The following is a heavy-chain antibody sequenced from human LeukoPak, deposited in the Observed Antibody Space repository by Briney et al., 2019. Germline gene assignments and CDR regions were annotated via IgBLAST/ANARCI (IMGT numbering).Heavy chain of an antibody. CDR3: ARDRYGDGFAHFDY. J-gene: IGHJ4*02. V-gene: IGHV1-2*02. CDR1: GYTFTSYA. D-gene: IGHD5-24*01. Sequence: ASVKVSCKASGYTFTSYAMHWVRQAPEQGLEWMGWITPSGGTNYPQKFQGRVAITRDTSITTAYMDLSRLTSDDTAVYYCARDRYGDGFAHFDYWGQGALVTVSS. CDR2: ITPSGGT.